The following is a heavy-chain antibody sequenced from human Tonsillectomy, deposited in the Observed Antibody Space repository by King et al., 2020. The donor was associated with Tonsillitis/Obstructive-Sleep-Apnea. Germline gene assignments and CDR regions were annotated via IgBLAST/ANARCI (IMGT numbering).Heavy chain of an antibody. D-gene: IGHD1-1*01. V-gene: IGHV2-26*01. Sequence: QVTLKESGPVLVKPTETLTLTCTVSGFSLSNARMGVSWIRQPPGKALEWLAHIFSNDEKSYTTSLKSRPTISKDTSKSQVVLTMTNMDPVDTATYYCARQLAPQLGYFYYYMDVWGKGTTVIVSS. CDR3: ARQLAPQLGYFYYYMDV. CDR1: GFSLSNARMG. J-gene: IGHJ6*03. CDR2: IFSNDEK.